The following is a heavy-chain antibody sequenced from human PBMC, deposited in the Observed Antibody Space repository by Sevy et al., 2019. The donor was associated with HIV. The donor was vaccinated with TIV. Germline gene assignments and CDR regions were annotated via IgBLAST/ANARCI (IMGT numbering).Heavy chain of an antibody. CDR2: IYYSGST. V-gene: IGHV4-59*01. D-gene: IGHD2-15*01. Sequence: SETLSLTCTVSGGSISSYYWSWIRQPPGKGLEWIGYIYYSGSTNYNPALKSRVTISVDTSKNQFSLKLSSVTAADTAVYYCARGTPLYYYGMDVWGQGTTVTVSS. CDR1: GGSISSYY. J-gene: IGHJ6*02. CDR3: ARGTPLYYYGMDV.